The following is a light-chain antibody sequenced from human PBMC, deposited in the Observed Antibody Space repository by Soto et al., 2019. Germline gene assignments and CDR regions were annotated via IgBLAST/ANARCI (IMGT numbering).Light chain of an antibody. CDR3: QQYGSSPGT. J-gene: IGKJ1*01. CDR1: QSVSSSY. V-gene: IGKV3-20*01. CDR2: GAS. Sequence: EIVLTQSPGTLSLSPGERATLSCRASQSVSSSYLAWYQQKPGQAPRLLIYGASSRAPGIPDRFSGSGSGTDVTLTISRLEPDDFAVYYCQQYGSSPGTFGQGTKVEIK.